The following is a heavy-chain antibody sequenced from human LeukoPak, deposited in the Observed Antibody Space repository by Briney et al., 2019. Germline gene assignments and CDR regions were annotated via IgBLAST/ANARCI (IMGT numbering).Heavy chain of an antibody. CDR2: IYYSGNT. J-gene: IGHJ6*02. D-gene: IGHD3-10*01. Sequence: PSETLSLTCTVSGGSLSSRSYYWGWLRQPPGKGLEGIGSIYYSGNTHYNPSLKSRVTISVDTSKNPFSLQLTSVTAADTAVYYCAGTGGSGSSVGYGMDVWGQGTRVTVSS. V-gene: IGHV4-39*07. CDR1: GGSLSSRSYY. CDR3: AGTGGSGSSVGYGMDV.